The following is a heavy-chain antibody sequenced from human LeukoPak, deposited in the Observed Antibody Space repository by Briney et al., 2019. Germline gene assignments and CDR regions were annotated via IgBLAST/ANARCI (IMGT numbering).Heavy chain of an antibody. Sequence: SETLSLTCTVSGGSVSSGSYYWSWIRQPPGKGLEWIGYIYYIGSTNYNPSLKSRVTISVDTSKNQFSLKLSSVTAADTAVYYCARDRWGYCGGDCYAFDIWGQGTMATVSS. D-gene: IGHD2-21*01. V-gene: IGHV4-61*01. J-gene: IGHJ3*02. CDR1: GGSVSSGSYY. CDR2: IYYIGST. CDR3: ARDRWGYCGGDCYAFDI.